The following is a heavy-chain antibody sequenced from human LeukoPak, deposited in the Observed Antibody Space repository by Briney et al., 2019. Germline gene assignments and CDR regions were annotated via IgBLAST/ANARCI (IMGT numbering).Heavy chain of an antibody. D-gene: IGHD6-13*01. CDR3: AKDRGQSGIAVAGND. J-gene: IGHJ4*02. CDR2: ISGSGGST. CDR1: GFTFSSYA. Sequence: GGSLRLSCAASGFTFSSYAMSWVRQAPGKGLEWVSAISGSGGSTYYADSVKGRFTISRDNSKNTLYLQMNSLRAEDTAVYYCAKDRGQSGIAVAGNDWGQGTLVTVPS. V-gene: IGHV3-23*01.